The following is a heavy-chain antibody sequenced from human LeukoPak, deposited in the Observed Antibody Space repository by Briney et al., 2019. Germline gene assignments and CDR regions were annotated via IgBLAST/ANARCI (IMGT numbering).Heavy chain of an antibody. Sequence: GASVKVSCKASGYTFTSYDINWVRQATGQGLEWMGWMNPNSGNTGYAQKFQGRVTMTRNTSISTAYMELSSLRSEDTAVYYCARVSPPYCSGGSCYPATFIYYYYGMDVWGQGTTVTVSS. V-gene: IGHV1-8*01. CDR3: ARVSPPYCSGGSCYPATFIYYYYGMDV. CDR1: GYTFTSYD. D-gene: IGHD2-15*01. J-gene: IGHJ6*02. CDR2: MNPNSGNT.